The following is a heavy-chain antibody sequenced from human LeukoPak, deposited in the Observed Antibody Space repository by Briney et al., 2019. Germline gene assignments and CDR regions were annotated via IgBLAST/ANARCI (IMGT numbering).Heavy chain of an antibody. CDR3: ATFRWGVGFEY. V-gene: IGHV4-34*01. Sequence: SETLSLTCAVYGGSFSGSFSDYYWTCIRQTPGKRLEWIGEIHHSGSTNYNPSLKSRVTISVDTSKNQFSLKLNSLTAADTAVYYCATFRWGVGFEYWGQGTLATVSS. J-gene: IGHJ4*02. D-gene: IGHD3-16*01. CDR1: GGSFSGSFSDYY. CDR2: IHHSGST.